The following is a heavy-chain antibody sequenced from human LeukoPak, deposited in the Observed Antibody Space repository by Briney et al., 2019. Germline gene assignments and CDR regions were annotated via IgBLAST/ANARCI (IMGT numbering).Heavy chain of an antibody. CDR3: ARECVGNSDFDY. V-gene: IGHV3-21*01. CDR2: ISSSSSHI. CDR1: GFTFSSCS. D-gene: IGHD1-7*01. Sequence: GGSLRLSCAASGFTFSSCSMTWVRQAPGKGLDWVSSISSSSSHIYYADSVKGRLTISRDNAKNSLYLQMNSLRAEDTALYYCARECVGNSDFDYWGQGTLVTVSS. J-gene: IGHJ4*02.